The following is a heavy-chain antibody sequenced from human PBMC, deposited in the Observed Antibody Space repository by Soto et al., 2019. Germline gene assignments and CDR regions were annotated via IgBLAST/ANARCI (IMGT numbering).Heavy chain of an antibody. CDR3: ARPLASSSWLYFDY. CDR2: IYYSGST. Sequence: SETLSLTCTVSGGSISSSSYYLGWIRQPPGKGLEWIGSIYYSGSTYYNPSLKSRVTISVDTSKNQFSLKLSSVTAADTAVYYCARPLASSSWLYFDYWGQGTLVTVS. J-gene: IGHJ4*02. V-gene: IGHV4-39*01. CDR1: GGSISSSSYY. D-gene: IGHD6-13*01.